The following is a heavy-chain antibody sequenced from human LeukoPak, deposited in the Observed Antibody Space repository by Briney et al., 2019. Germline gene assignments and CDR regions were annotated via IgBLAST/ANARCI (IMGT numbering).Heavy chain of an antibody. V-gene: IGHV3-23*01. J-gene: IGHJ4*02. CDR2: ISGSGGST. Sequence: GGSLRLSCAASGFTFSSYAMSWVRQAPGKGLEWVSAISGSGGSTYYADSVKGRFTISRDNSKNTLYLQMNSLRAEDTAVYYCAKDWSGILTGYYFDYWGQGTLVTVSS. CDR1: GFTFSSYA. D-gene: IGHD3-9*01. CDR3: AKDWSGILTGYYFDY.